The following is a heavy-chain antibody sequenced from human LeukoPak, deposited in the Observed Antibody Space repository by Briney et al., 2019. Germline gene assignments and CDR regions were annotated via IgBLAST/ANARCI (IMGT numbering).Heavy chain of an antibody. CDR1: GFTFSSYA. Sequence: GGSLRLSCAASGFTFSSYAMHWVRQAPGKGLEWVAVISYDGSNKYYADSVKGRFTISRDNSKNTLYLQMNSLRAEDTAVYYCARAVGGDDILTGYYDYWGQGTLVTVPS. CDR2: ISYDGSNK. D-gene: IGHD3-9*01. J-gene: IGHJ4*02. V-gene: IGHV3-30-3*01. CDR3: ARAVGGDDILTGYYDY.